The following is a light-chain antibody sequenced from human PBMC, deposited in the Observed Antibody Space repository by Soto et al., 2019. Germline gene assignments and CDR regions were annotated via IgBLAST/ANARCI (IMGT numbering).Light chain of an antibody. J-gene: IGKJ1*01. Sequence: DIQMTQSPSTLSASVGDRVTITCRASQSISSWLAWYQQKPGKAPKLLIYKASSLQSGVPSRFSGSGSGTECCLTISSLQHDDFATYYCRQYNSYSWTFGQGTQVEIK. V-gene: IGKV1-5*03. CDR3: RQYNSYSWT. CDR1: QSISSW. CDR2: KAS.